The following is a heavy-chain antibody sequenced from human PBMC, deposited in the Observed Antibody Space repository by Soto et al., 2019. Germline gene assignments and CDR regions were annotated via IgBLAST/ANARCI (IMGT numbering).Heavy chain of an antibody. D-gene: IGHD1-26*01. Sequence: SETLSLTCIVSGASISTGGYSWSWIRQPPGKGPEWIGYIYESGRTYYEPSLKSRASISMDKSRNQFSVRLTSVTAADTAVYFCARGDRYSGSFSDYFDPWGQGTLVTVSS. CDR3: ARGDRYSGSFSDYFDP. J-gene: IGHJ5*02. CDR2: IYESGRT. V-gene: IGHV4-30-2*01. CDR1: GASISTGGYS.